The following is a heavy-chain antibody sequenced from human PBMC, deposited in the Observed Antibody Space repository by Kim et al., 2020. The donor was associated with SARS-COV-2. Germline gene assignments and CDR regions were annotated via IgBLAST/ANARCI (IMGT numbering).Heavy chain of an antibody. D-gene: IGHD1-1*01. Sequence: SETLSLTCTVSGGSISSYYWSWIRQPPGKGLEWIGYIYYSGSTNYNPSLKSRVTISVDTSKNQFSLKLSSVNAADTAVYYCARGAAGYSPTTVDYYYSY. V-gene: IGHV4-59*01. CDR3: ARGAAGYSPTTVDYYYSY. CDR2: IYYSGST. CDR1: GGSISSYY. J-gene: IGHJ6*03.